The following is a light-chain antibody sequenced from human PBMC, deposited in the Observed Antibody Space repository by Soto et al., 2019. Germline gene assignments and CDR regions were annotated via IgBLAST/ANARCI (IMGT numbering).Light chain of an antibody. J-gene: IGKJ4*01. CDR2: GAS. Sequence: VVMTQSPATLSVSPGERATLSCRASENVGTNLAWYQQKPGQAPRLLIYGASTRATGVTAKFSGSGSGTEFTLTISSLQAEEFAVYYCQQYNNWGLAFGGGTKVEIK. V-gene: IGKV3D-15*01. CDR1: ENVGTN. CDR3: QQYNNWGLA.